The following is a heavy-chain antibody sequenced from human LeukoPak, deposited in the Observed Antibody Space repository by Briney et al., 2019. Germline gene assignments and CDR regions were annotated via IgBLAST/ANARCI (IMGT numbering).Heavy chain of an antibody. J-gene: IGHJ4*02. D-gene: IGHD1/OR15-1a*01. V-gene: IGHV3-30*02. CDR2: IRYDGSNK. CDR1: GFTFSSYG. Sequence: GGSLRLSCAASGFTFSSYGMHWVRQAPGKGLEWVTFIRYDGSNKYYSDSVKGRFTISRDNSKNTLYLQMNSLRAEDTAVYYCAKDLPNMPSSDYWGQGTLVTVSS. CDR3: AKDLPNMPSSDY.